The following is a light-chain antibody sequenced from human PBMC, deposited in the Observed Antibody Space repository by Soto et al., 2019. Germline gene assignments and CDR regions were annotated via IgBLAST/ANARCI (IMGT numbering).Light chain of an antibody. Sequence: SVLTQSPATLSLSPGERATLSCRASQSVSRYLAWYQQKPGQAPRLLITEASNRATGIPARFSGSGSGTDFTLTISSLEPEDFAVYYCQQRSNWVTFGPGTKVDIK. CDR3: QQRSNWVT. V-gene: IGKV3-11*01. CDR1: QSVSRY. J-gene: IGKJ3*01. CDR2: EAS.